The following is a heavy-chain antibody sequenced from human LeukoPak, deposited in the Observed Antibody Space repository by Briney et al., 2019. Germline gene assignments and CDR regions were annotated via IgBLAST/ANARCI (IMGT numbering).Heavy chain of an antibody. CDR2: IYYSGST. D-gene: IGHD6-13*01. CDR1: GGSISDYY. J-gene: IGHJ5*02. CDR3: ARVVAAAGNNWFDP. Sequence: PSETLSLTCTVSGGSISDYYWGWIRQPPGKGLEWIGSIYYSGSTYYNPSLKSRVTISVDTSKNQFSLKLSSVTAADTAVYYCARVVAAAGNNWFDPWGQGTLVTVSS. V-gene: IGHV4-39*07.